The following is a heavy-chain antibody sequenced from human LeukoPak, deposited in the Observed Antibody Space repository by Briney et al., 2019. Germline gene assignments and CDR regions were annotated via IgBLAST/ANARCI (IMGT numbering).Heavy chain of an antibody. CDR2: INSDRSIT. CDR3: ARDAVDTANAV. CDR1: GFTFTTYW. D-gene: IGHD5-18*01. J-gene: IGHJ6*02. V-gene: IGHV3-74*01. Sequence: GGSLRLSCAASGFTFTTYWMHWVRQAPGKGLVWVSHINSDRSITSYADSVKGRFTISRDNAKNTLYLQMNSLRAEDTAVYYCARDAVDTANAVWGQGTTVTVSS.